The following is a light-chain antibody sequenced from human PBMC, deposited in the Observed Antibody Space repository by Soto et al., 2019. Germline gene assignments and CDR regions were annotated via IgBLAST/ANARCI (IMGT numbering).Light chain of an antibody. CDR3: QQYGSSPT. V-gene: IGKV3-20*01. Sequence: ERVMTRSPANLSVSPGERPTLSCRASQSVSSSSLGWYQQKPGQAPRLLIFGASIRDTGIPDRFSGSGSGTDFTLTISRLEPEDFAVYYCQQYGSSPTFGQGTRWIS. CDR1: QSVSSSS. J-gene: IGKJ1*01. CDR2: GAS.